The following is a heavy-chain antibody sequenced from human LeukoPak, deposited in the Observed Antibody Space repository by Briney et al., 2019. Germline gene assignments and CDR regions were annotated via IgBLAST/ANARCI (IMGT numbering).Heavy chain of an antibody. CDR3: AKDRHVLRYFDWLFEWFDP. D-gene: IGHD3-9*01. J-gene: IGHJ5*02. V-gene: IGHV3-23*01. CDR2: ISGSGGST. CDR1: GFTFSSYA. Sequence: PGGSLRLSCAASGFTFSSYAMSWVRQAPGKGLEWVSAISGSGGSTYYADSVKGRFTISRDNSKNTLYLQMNSLRAEDTAVYYCAKDRHVLRYFDWLFEWFDPWGQGTLVTVSS.